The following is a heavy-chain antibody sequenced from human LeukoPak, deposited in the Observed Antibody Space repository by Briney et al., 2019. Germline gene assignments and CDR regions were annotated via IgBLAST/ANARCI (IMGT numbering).Heavy chain of an antibody. CDR2: IYPGDSDT. J-gene: IGHJ5*02. CDR3: ARLRYCSGGSCLGTWFDP. D-gene: IGHD2-15*01. V-gene: IGHV5-51*01. CDR1: GYSFTSYW. Sequence: KPGESLKISCKGSGYSFTSYWIGWVRQTPGKGLEWMGIIYPGDSDTRYSPSFQGQVTISADKSISTAYLQWSSLKASDTAMYYCARLRYCSGGSCLGTWFDPWGQGTLVTVSS.